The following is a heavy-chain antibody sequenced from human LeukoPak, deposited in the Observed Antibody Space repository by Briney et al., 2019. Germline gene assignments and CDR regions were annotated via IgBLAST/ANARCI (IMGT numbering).Heavy chain of an antibody. J-gene: IGHJ6*04. CDR2: ISYDGSNK. D-gene: IGHD2-2*02. Sequence: SGRSLRLSSAASGFTFSSYGMHWVRQAPGTGLEWVAVISYDGSNKYYADSVKGRFTISRDNSKNTLYLQMNSLRAEDTAVYYCAKEGVKCSSTSCYRNYYYYGMDVWGKGTTVTVSS. CDR1: GFTFSSYG. V-gene: IGHV3-30*18. CDR3: AKEGVKCSSTSCYRNYYYYGMDV.